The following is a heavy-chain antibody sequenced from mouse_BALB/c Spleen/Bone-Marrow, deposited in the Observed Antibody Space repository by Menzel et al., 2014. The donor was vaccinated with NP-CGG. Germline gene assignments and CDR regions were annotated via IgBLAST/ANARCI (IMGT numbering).Heavy chain of an antibody. Sequence: QVQLQQSGAELVMPGASVQMSCKASGYTFTDYWMHWVKQRPGQGLEWIGAIDTSDSYTSYNQKFKGKATLTVDESSSTAYMQLSSLTSEDSAVYYCAFYYGNYGDYWGQGTTRTVSS. D-gene: IGHD2-1*01. J-gene: IGHJ2*01. CDR1: GYTFTDYW. CDR2: IDTSDSYT. V-gene: IGHV1-69*01. CDR3: AFYYGNYGDY.